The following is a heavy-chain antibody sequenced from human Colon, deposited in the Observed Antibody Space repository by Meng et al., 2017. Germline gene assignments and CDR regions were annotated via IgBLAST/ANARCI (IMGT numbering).Heavy chain of an antibody. J-gene: IGHJ4*02. CDR1: GGSISRSSYH. Sequence: QVQLQESGPGLVKPSETLSLTCTVSGGSISRSSYHWGWIRQPPGKGLEWIGSIYYSGTTYYNSSLKSRVTISVDTSKNQFSLKLSSVTAAETAMFYCARLYGASFDYWGQGTLVTVSS. CDR2: IYYSGTT. CDR3: ARLYGASFDY. D-gene: IGHD4-17*01. V-gene: IGHV4-39*01.